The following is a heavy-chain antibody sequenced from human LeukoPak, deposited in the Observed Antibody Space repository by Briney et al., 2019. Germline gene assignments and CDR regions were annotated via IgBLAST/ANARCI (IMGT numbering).Heavy chain of an antibody. J-gene: IGHJ6*02. CDR3: ARDNLARTDQLLSSHYYGMDV. D-gene: IGHD2-2*01. CDR1: GGSFSGYY. CDR2: INHSGST. Sequence: ASETLSLTCAVYGGSFSGYYWSWIRQPPGKGLEWIGEINHSGSTNYNPSLKSRVTISVDTSKNQFSLKLSSVTAADTAVYYCARDNLARTDQLLSSHYYGMDVWGQGTTVTVSS. V-gene: IGHV4-34*01.